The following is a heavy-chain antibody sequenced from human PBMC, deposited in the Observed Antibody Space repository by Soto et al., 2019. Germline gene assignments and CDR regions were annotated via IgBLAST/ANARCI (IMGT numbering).Heavy chain of an antibody. CDR2: IIPIFGTA. CDR1: GGTFSSYA. V-gene: IGHV1-69*01. Sequence: QVQLVQSGAEVKKPGSSVKVSCKASGGTFSSYAISWVRQAPGQGLEWMGGIIPIFGTANSAQKLQGRVTIPADESTSTAHMELSSLRSEDTAVYYCARQSEVVITPMYYDYGMDVWGQGTTVTVSS. D-gene: IGHD3-22*01. CDR3: ARQSEVVITPMYYDYGMDV. J-gene: IGHJ6*02.